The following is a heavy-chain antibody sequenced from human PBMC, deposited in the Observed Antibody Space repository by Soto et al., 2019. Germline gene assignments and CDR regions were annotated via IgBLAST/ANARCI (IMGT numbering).Heavy chain of an antibody. CDR1: GFTFSSYG. V-gene: IGHV3-30*18. D-gene: IGHD5-12*01. CDR2: ISYDGSNK. Sequence: GSLRLSCAASGFTFSSYGMHWVRQAPGKGLEWVAVISYDGSNKYYADYVKGRFTISRDNSKNTLYLQMNSLRAEDTAVYYCAKEIVATIRRYYYGMDVWGQGTTVTVSS. J-gene: IGHJ6*02. CDR3: AKEIVATIRRYYYGMDV.